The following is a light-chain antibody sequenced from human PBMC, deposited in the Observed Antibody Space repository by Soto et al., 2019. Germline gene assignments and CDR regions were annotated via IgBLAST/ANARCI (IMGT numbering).Light chain of an antibody. CDR2: KVS. CDR3: LQATNWPWT. V-gene: IGKV2-30*01. J-gene: IGKJ1*01. CDR1: QSLLYSDGDTY. Sequence: DTVMTQSPLSLSVPLGQSASISCRSSQSLLYSDGDTYLNWYHQRPGQSPRRLIHKVSQRDSGVPDRISGSGSGTDFTLEISRVEAEDVGVYYCLQATNWPWTFGQGTKV.